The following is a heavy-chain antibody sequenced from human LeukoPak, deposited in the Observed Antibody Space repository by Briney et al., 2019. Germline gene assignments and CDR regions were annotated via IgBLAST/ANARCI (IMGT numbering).Heavy chain of an antibody. CDR3: ARDQVVGATSYYYYGMDV. CDR1: GYTFTSYG. Sequence: ASVKVSCKASGYTFTSYGISWVRQAPGQGLEWMGWISAYNGNTNYAQKLQGRVTMTTDTSTSTAYMELRSLRSDDTAVYYCARDQVVGATSYYYYGMDVRGQGTTVTVSS. J-gene: IGHJ6*02. V-gene: IGHV1-18*01. D-gene: IGHD1-26*01. CDR2: ISAYNGNT.